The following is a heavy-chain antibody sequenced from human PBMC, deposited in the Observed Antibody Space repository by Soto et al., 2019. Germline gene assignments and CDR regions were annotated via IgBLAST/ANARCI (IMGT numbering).Heavy chain of an antibody. CDR1: GFTFSNYW. J-gene: IGHJ4*02. CDR3: AKDRNYPRDQFHY. CDR2: IKQDGSES. D-gene: IGHD1-7*01. V-gene: IGHV3-7*01. Sequence: LRLSCAASGFTFSNYWMSWVRQAPGKGLEWVANIKQDGSESNYADSVKGRFTISRDNAENSLYLQMTSLRAEDTAVYYCAKDRNYPRDQFHYWGKGTLVTVSS.